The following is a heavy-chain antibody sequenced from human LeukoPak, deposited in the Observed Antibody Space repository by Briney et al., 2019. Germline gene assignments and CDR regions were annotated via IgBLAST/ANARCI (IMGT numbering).Heavy chain of an antibody. V-gene: IGHV4-30-4*08. CDR1: GFTFSDYY. CDR2: IYYSGST. J-gene: IGHJ3*02. CDR3: ARGAAAIEYDAFDI. D-gene: IGHD6-13*01. Sequence: LRLSCAASGFTFSDYYMSWIRQSPGKGLEWIGYIYYSGSTYYNPSLKSRVTISVDTSKNQFSLKLSSVTAADTAVYYCARGAAAIEYDAFDIWGQGTMVTVSS.